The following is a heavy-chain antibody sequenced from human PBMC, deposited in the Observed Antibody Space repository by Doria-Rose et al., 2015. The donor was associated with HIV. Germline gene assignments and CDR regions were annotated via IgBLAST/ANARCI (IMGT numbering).Heavy chain of an antibody. CDR1: GVSLSSPGMG. Sequence: QITLKESGPVLVKPTETLTLTCTVSGVSLSSPGMGMSWIRQPPGKALEWLANIFSDDERSYNTSLKSRLTISSGTSKSRVVLTMTDMDPVDTATYYCARIKSSRWYHKYYFDFWGQGTLVIVSA. CDR2: IFSDDER. D-gene: IGHD6-13*01. J-gene: IGHJ4*02. V-gene: IGHV2-26*01. CDR3: ARIKSSRWYHKYYFDF.